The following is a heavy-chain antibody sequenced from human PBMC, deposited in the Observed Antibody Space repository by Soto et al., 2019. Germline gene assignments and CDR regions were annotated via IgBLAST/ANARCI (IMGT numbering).Heavy chain of an antibody. Sequence: VPLVQSGAEVKKPGSSVKVSCKTSGVSFNNNGIGWVRQAPGHGLEGMGGVSHPFRTSNYARKFQGRSSITADASTGTVNMELSSLKSEDTAQYYCARVLYYGSGSYSAYGMDVWGQGTTVTVSS. CDR1: GVSFNNNG. J-gene: IGHJ6*02. D-gene: IGHD3-10*01. CDR3: ARVLYYGSGSYSAYGMDV. CDR2: VSHPFRTS. V-gene: IGHV1-69*01.